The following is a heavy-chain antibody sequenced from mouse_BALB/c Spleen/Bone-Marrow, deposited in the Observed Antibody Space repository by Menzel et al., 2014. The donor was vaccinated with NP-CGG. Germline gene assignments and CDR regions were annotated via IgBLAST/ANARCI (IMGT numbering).Heavy chain of an antibody. CDR3: ARIHYYGRAWFAY. CDR1: GFNIKATY. V-gene: IGHV14-3*02. CDR2: FDPAHGNT. D-gene: IGHD1-2*01. Sequence: LQQSGAELVKPGASVKLSCTASGFNIKATYMPWVKQRPEQGLEWIGGFDPAHGNTKYDPKFQGKAPITADTSSNTAYLQRSSLTSEDTAVYYCARIHYYGRAWFAYWGQGTLVTVSA. J-gene: IGHJ3*01.